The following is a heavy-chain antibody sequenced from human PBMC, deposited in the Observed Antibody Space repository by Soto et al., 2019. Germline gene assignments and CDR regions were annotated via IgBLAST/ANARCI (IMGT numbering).Heavy chain of an antibody. J-gene: IGHJ5*02. V-gene: IGHV6-1*01. CDR2: TYYRSKWYN. D-gene: IGHD6-13*01. CDR1: GDSVSSNSAA. CDR3: ARDQTRQQLVRGGEDWFDP. Sequence: PSQPLSLTCAISGDSVSSNSAAWNWIRQSPSRGLEWLGRTYYRSKWYNDYAVSVKSRITINPDTSKNQFSLQLNSVTPEDTAVYYCARDQTRQQLVRGGEDWFDPWGQGTLVTVSS.